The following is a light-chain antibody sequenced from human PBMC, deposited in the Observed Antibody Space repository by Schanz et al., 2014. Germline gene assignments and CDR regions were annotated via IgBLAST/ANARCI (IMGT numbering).Light chain of an antibody. Sequence: QSVLTQPPSASGTPGQRVTISCSGSSSNIGSNTVNWYQQLPGTAPKLLIYSSNQRPSGVPDRFSGSRSGTSASLAITGLQTEDEADYYCASWDDSLNARVFGGGTKLTVL. CDR2: SSN. CDR3: ASWDDSLNARV. CDR1: SSNIGSNT. J-gene: IGLJ3*02. V-gene: IGLV1-44*01.